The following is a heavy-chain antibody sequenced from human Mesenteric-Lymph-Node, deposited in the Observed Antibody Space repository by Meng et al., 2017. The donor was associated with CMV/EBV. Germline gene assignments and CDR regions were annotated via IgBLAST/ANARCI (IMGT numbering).Heavy chain of an antibody. CDR1: GFTFDAYA. V-gene: IGHV3-9*03. Sequence: SLKISCAASGFTFDAYAMHWVRQVPGKGLEWVSGISWNSGNIVYADSVKGRFTISRDNAKNSLYLQMNRLRPEDMALYYCAKDFSGSWWGGSGGNFDYWGQGTLVTVSS. J-gene: IGHJ4*02. D-gene: IGHD6-13*01. CDR2: ISWNSGNI. CDR3: AKDFSGSWWGGSGGNFDY.